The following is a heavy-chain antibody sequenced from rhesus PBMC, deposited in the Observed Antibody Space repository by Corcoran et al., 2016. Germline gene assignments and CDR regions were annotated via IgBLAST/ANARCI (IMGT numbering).Heavy chain of an antibody. D-gene: IGHD1-14*01. Sequence: QVQLQESGPGLVKPSETLSLTCVVSGYSIRSNTWWSWIRPLPGKAMGWIGNIGGNSGYTYYNPSLQRRVTMSKDTSKNQLSRKLNAMTAADTAIYYCARQSVDTAGTTNFDFWGQGVLVTVSS. V-gene: IGHV4-65*02. J-gene: IGHJ4*01. CDR3: ARQSVDTAGTTNFDF. CDR2: IGGNSGYT. CDR1: GYSIRSNTW.